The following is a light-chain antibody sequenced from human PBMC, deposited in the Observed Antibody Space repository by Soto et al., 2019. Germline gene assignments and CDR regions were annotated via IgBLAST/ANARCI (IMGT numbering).Light chain of an antibody. Sequence: EIVLTQSPGTLSLSPGERATLSCRASQSVSNYLAWYQQKPGQAPRLLIYGASRRATVIPDRFSGSGSGKDFTLTISRLEPEDFAVYYCQQYGVSPQTFGQGTNVEVK. CDR1: QSVSNY. V-gene: IGKV3-20*01. CDR3: QQYGVSPQT. CDR2: GAS. J-gene: IGKJ1*01.